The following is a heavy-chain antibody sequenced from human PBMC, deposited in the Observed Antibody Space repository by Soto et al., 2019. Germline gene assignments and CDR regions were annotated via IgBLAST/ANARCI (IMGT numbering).Heavy chain of an antibody. J-gene: IGHJ6*02. V-gene: IGHV3-30*18. CDR1: GFTFSGYG. Sequence: LRLSCAASGFTFSGYGMHWVRQAPGKGLEWVAVISYDGSNKYYADSVKGRFTISRDNSKNTLYLQMNSLRAEDTAVYYCAKDESSAHGYYYYGMDVWGQGATVTVSS. CDR2: ISYDGSNK. CDR3: AKDESSAHGYYYYGMDV.